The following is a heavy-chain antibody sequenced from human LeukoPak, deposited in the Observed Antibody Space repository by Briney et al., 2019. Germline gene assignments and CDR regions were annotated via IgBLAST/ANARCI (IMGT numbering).Heavy chain of an antibody. Sequence: GGSLRLSCAASGFTFSSYAMHWVRQAPGKGLEWVGVISYDGSNKYYADSVNGRFTISRDNSKNTLYLQMNSLRAEDTAVYYCARDSGYCSGGSCLFIDYWGQGTLVTVSS. CDR1: GFTFSSYA. D-gene: IGHD2-15*01. CDR3: ARDSGYCSGGSCLFIDY. CDR2: ISYDGSNK. J-gene: IGHJ4*02. V-gene: IGHV3-30*04.